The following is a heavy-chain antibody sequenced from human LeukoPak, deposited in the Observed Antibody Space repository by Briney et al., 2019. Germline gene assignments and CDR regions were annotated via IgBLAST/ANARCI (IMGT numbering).Heavy chain of an antibody. Sequence: GGSLRLSCAASGFTFSSYWMSWVRQAPGKGLEWVANIKQDGSEKYYVDSVKGRFTISRDNAKNSLFLQMNSLRAEDTAVYYCARVTYGSGTYGDFDYWGQGTLVTVSS. CDR3: ARVTYGSGTYGDFDY. J-gene: IGHJ4*02. CDR2: IKQDGSEK. CDR1: GFTFSSYW. D-gene: IGHD3-10*01. V-gene: IGHV3-7*03.